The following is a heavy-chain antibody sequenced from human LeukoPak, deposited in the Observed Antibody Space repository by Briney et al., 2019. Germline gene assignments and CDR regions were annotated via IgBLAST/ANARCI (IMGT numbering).Heavy chain of an antibody. V-gene: IGHV1-46*01. D-gene: IGHD3-22*01. CDR2: INPSGGST. CDR3: ARGPGPADDGGGYCFDY. Sequence: ASVNVSCKASGYTFTSYYLYWVRQAPGQGLEWMGVINPSGGSTTSAQKFQGRVTMTRDTSTSTVYMELRSLRSEDTAVYYCARGPGPADDGGGYCFDYWGQGTLVTVSS. CDR1: GYTFTSYY. J-gene: IGHJ4*02.